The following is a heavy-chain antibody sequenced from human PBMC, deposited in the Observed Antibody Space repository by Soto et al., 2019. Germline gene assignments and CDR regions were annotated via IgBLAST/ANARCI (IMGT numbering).Heavy chain of an antibody. CDR2: IHHRGNT. D-gene: IGHD3-22*01. Sequence: PSETLSLTCVGSGYSISRGYYWGWIRQPPGKGLEWIGSIHHRGNTYYNPPLKRRVTISLDTSKNQFSLKLNSVTAADTAVYFCARDDFDSGGYSIDYWGQGTLVTVSS. CDR3: ARDDFDSGGYSIDY. CDR1: GYSISRGYY. J-gene: IGHJ4*02. V-gene: IGHV4-38-2*02.